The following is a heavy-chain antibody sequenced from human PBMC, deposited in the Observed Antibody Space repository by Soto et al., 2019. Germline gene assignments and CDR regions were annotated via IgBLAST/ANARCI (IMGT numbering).Heavy chain of an antibody. CDR1: SGSLSGYY. Sequence: SETLSLTCDVFSGSLSGYYWSWIRQPPGKGLEWIGEINHRGITNYNPSLKSRVTISVGTSKNQFSLKLTSVTAADTAVYYCASPGYSSSWNNYYYYYGMDVWGQGTTVTVSS. CDR2: INHRGIT. CDR3: ASPGYSSSWNNYYYYYGMDV. D-gene: IGHD6-13*01. V-gene: IGHV4-34*01. J-gene: IGHJ6*02.